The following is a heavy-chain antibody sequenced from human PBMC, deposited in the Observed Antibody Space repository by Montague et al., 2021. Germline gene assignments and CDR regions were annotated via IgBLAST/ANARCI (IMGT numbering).Heavy chain of an antibody. V-gene: IGHV4-39*01. D-gene: IGHD2-21*02. CDR3: ARVDCDGDCYTFDP. Sequence: SETLSLTCTVSDASINSSPYYWGWIRQPPGKGLEWIGSIYYSANTYYNPSLKSRLSISVDTTKNQFSLRLKSVTAADTAVYHCARVDCDGDCYTFDPWGQGTLVTVSS. CDR1: DASINSSPYY. J-gene: IGHJ5*02. CDR2: IYYSANT.